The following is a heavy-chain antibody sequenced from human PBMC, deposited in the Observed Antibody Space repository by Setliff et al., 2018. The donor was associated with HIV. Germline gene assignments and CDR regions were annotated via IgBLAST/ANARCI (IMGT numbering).Heavy chain of an antibody. D-gene: IGHD6-13*01. V-gene: IGHV4-61*02. CDR3: ARIFSQQAFDI. CDR1: GGSINSGGYY. Sequence: PSETLSLTCTVSGGSINSGGYYWVWIRQPALKGLERIGRIYTSGLTNYNPSLKSRVTISVDTSKNQVSLKLSSVTASDTAVYYCARIFSQQAFDIWGQGTMVTVSS. J-gene: IGHJ3*02. CDR2: IYTSGLT.